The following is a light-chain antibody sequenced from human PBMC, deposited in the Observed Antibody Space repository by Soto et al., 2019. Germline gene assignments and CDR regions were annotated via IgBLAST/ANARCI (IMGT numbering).Light chain of an antibody. CDR2: EVS. CDR1: SSDVGGYNY. Sequence: QSVLTQPPSASGSPGQSVTISCTGTSSDVGGYNYVSWYQQHPGKAPKLMIYEVSKRPSGVPDRFSGSKSGNTASLIVSGLQAEDEADYYCSSYAGSNNVVFGGGTKLTVL. CDR3: SSYAGSNNVV. V-gene: IGLV2-8*01. J-gene: IGLJ2*01.